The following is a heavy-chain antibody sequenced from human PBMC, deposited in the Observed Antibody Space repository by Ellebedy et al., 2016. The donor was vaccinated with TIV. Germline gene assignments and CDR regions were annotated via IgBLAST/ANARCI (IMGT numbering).Heavy chain of an antibody. D-gene: IGHD3-22*01. Sequence: SVKVSCXASGGTFISYAISWVRQAPGQGLEWMGGIIPIFGTANYAQKFQGRVTITADKSTSTAYMELSSLRSEDTAVYYCARADDYYYDSSGYYPHPWHWGQGTLVTVTS. CDR1: GGTFISYA. CDR2: IIPIFGTA. CDR3: ARADDYYYDSSGYYPHPWH. V-gene: IGHV1-69*06. J-gene: IGHJ4*02.